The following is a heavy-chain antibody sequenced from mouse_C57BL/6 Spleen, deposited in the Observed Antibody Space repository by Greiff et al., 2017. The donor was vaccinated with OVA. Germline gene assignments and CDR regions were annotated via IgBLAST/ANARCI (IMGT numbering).Heavy chain of an antibody. V-gene: IGHV5-9-1*02. CDR1: GFTFSSYA. CDR2: ISSGGDYI. Sequence: EVKLVESGEGLVKPGGSLKLSCAASGFTFSSYAMSWVRQTPEKRLEWVAYISSGGDYIYYADTVKGRFTISRDNARNTLYLQMSSLKSEDTAMYYCTRAYYYGSSFYYAMDYWGQGTSVTVSS. CDR3: TRAYYYGSSFYYAMDY. D-gene: IGHD1-1*01. J-gene: IGHJ4*01.